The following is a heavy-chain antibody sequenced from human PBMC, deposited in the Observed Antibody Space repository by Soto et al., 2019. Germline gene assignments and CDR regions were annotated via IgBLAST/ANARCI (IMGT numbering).Heavy chain of an antibody. V-gene: IGHV4-31*02. D-gene: IGHD2-2*03. CDR2: IYHSGST. J-gene: IGHJ5*02. CDR1: GGSISSGGYY. Sequence: TLSLTCTVSGGSISSGGYYWSWIRQHPGKGLEWIGYIYHSGSTYYNPSLKSRVTISVDRSKNQFSLKLSSVTAADTAVYYCARSLDIVLVPAAMQVGWFDPWGQGTLVTVSS. CDR3: ARSLDIVLVPAAMQVGWFDP.